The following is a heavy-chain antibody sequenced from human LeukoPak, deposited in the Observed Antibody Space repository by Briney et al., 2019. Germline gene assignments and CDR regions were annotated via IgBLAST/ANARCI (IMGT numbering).Heavy chain of an antibody. CDR2: IRGNGVTT. CDR1: GFTFSTYG. V-gene: IGHV3-23*01. J-gene: IGHJ4*02. Sequence: GGSLRLSCAASGFTFSTYGMNWVRQAPGKGLEWVSGIRGNGVTTYYADSVKGRFTISRDNSKNTLYLQMNSLRAEDTAVYYCAKSGLNRFDYWGQGTLVTVSS. CDR3: AKSGLNRFDY. D-gene: IGHD2-15*01.